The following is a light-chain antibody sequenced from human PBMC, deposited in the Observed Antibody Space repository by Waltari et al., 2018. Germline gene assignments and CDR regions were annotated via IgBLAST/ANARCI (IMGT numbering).Light chain of an antibody. V-gene: IGKV3-15*01. J-gene: IGKJ4*01. CDR1: QSIHDN. CDR2: GAS. Sequence: EIGMTQSPATLSVSQGERATLYCRASQSIHDNLARYQQKPGQAPRLLIYGASTRATGIPARFRGSGSGAEFTLTITSLQSEDCAVYYCQQYNVWPPLTFGGGTKVEIK. CDR3: QQYNVWPPLT.